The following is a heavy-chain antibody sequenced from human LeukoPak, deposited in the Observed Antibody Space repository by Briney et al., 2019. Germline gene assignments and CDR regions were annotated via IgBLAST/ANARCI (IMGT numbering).Heavy chain of an antibody. J-gene: IGHJ3*02. V-gene: IGHV3-53*01. CDR1: GFTVSSNY. CDR3: ARWDRLDAFDI. D-gene: IGHD1-26*01. CDR2: IYSGGST. Sequence: GGSLRLSCAASGFTVSSNYMSWVRQAPGKGLEWVSVIYSGGSTYYADSVKGRFTISRDNSKNTLYLQMNSLRAEDTAVYYCARWDRLDAFDIWGQGTMVTVSS.